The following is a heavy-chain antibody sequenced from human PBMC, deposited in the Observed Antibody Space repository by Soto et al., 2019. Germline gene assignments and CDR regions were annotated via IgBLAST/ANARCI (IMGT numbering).Heavy chain of an antibody. CDR2: ISPSGDVT. V-gene: IGHV3-11*01. CDR1: GFFFTDYF. CDR3: ARQLARRVGAASH. J-gene: IGHJ4*02. D-gene: IGHD1-26*01. Sequence: QVQLAESGGGLVKSGGSLTLSCSTSGFFFTDYFMSWIRQAPGKGLEWVSYISPSGDVTHYADSVKGRFTISRDNTKNSLLLQMSSLRDDDTAVYYCARQLARRVGAASHWGQGTRVSVSS.